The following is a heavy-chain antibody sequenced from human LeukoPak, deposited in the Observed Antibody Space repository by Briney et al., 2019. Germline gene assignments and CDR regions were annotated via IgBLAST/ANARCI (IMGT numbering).Heavy chain of an antibody. CDR2: ISSSSSYI. CDR3: ARHGSIAAAGHYYMDV. CDR1: GFTFSSYS. D-gene: IGHD6-13*01. Sequence: GGSLRLSCAASGFTFSSYSMNWVRQAPGKGLEWVSSISSSSSYISYADSVKGRFTISRVNAKNSLYLQMNSPRVEDTAVYYCARHGSIAAAGHYYMDVWGKGTTVTVSS. J-gene: IGHJ6*03. V-gene: IGHV3-21*01.